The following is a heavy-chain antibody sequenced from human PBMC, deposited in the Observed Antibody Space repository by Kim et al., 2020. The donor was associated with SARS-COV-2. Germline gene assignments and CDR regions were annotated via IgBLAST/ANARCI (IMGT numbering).Heavy chain of an antibody. J-gene: IGHJ4*02. CDR3: ARGQRRTAMGDYFDY. D-gene: IGHD5-18*01. CDR1: GGSFIGYY. Sequence: SETLSLTCAVYGGSFIGYYWSWIRQPPGKGLEWIGEINHSGSTNYNPSLKSRVTISVDTSKNQFSLKLSSVTAADTAVYYCARGQRRTAMGDYFDYWGQGTLVTVSS. V-gene: IGHV4-34*01. CDR2: INHSGST.